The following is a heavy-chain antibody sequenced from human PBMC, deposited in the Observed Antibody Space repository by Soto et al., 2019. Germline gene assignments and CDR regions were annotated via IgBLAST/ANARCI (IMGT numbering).Heavy chain of an antibody. CDR1: GFSLSNARMG. J-gene: IGHJ4*02. Sequence: SGPTLVNPTETLTLTCTVSGFSLSNARMGVSWIRQPPGKALEWLAHIFSNDEKSYSTSLKSRLTISKDTSKSQVVLTMTNMDPADTATYYCARIMYSSSWYFDYWGQGTLVTVSS. CDR3: ARIMYSSSWYFDY. CDR2: IFSNDEK. D-gene: IGHD6-13*01. V-gene: IGHV2-26*01.